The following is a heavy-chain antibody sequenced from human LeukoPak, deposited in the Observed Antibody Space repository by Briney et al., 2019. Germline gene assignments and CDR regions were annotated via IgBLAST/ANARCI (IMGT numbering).Heavy chain of an antibody. Sequence: ASVKVSCKASGYSFTTNDINWVRQATGQGLEWLGWINPNSGNAGYAQKFRGRVSMTRDTSISTVYLELSSLKFEDTAVYYCARKIGDSGSYPDWGQGTLVTVSS. J-gene: IGHJ4*02. D-gene: IGHD3-10*01. V-gene: IGHV1-8*01. CDR1: GYSFTTND. CDR3: ARKIGDSGSYPD. CDR2: INPNSGNA.